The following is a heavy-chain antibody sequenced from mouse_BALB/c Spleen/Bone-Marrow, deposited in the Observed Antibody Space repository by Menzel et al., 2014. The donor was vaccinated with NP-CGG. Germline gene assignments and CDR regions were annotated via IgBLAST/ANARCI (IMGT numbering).Heavy chain of an antibody. Sequence: EVQLQESGPELVKPGASVKISCKTSGYTFTEYTMHWVKQSHGKSPEWIGTFNPNNGGASYNQKFKGKATLTVDKSSSTAYMELRSLTSEDSAVYYCARSAIRGDGYYVYYAMDYWGQGTSVTVSS. J-gene: IGHJ4*01. V-gene: IGHV1-22*01. D-gene: IGHD2-3*01. CDR2: FNPNNGGA. CDR3: ARSAIRGDGYYVYYAMDY. CDR1: GYTFTEYT.